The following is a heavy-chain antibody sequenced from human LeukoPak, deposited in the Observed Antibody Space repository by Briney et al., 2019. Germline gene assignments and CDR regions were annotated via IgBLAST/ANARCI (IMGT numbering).Heavy chain of an antibody. CDR1: GFTFSSCS. CDR3: ARIRDFGASYHYFYMDV. V-gene: IGHV3-21*01. CDR2: ISSNSSYI. D-gene: IGHD4-17*01. Sequence: GGSLRLSCAASGFTFSSCSMNWVRQAPGKGLEWVSAISSNSSYIYYADSVRGRFTISRDNAKNSLYLQMSSLRAEDTAVYYCARIRDFGASYHYFYMDVWGKGTTVTVSS. J-gene: IGHJ6*03.